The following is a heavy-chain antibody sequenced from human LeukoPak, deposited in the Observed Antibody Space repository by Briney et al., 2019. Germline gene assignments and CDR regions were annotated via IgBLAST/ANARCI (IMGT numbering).Heavy chain of an antibody. Sequence: PGGSLRLSCAASGFTFSSSAMNWVRQAPGKGLEWVSSINNVGSHIYYAGSVRGRFTISRDNAKNSLYLQMSSLRAEDTAVYYCARGYLGIDYWGQGTLVTVSS. J-gene: IGHJ4*02. D-gene: IGHD1-26*01. CDR2: INNVGSHI. V-gene: IGHV3-21*01. CDR1: GFTFSSSA. CDR3: ARGYLGIDY.